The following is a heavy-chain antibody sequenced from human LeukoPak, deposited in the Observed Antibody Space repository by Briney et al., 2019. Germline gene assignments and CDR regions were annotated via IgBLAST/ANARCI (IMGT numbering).Heavy chain of an antibody. CDR3: ARDFRGGTGGLDY. J-gene: IGHJ4*02. V-gene: IGHV4-30-4*01. CDR1: GGSISDDNYY. CDR2: IYYSGTT. D-gene: IGHD3/OR15-3a*01. Sequence: SETLSLTCTVSGGSISDDNYYWGWIRQPPGKGLEWIGYIYYSGTTYYNPSLKSRVTMSLDTSKNQFSLKLSSVTAADTAVYHCARDFRGGTGGLDYWGQGSLVTVSS.